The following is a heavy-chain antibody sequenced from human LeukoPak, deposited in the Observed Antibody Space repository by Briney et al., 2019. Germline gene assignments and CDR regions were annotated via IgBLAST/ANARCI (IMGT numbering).Heavy chain of an antibody. CDR1: GYTFTGYY. V-gene: IGHV1-2*02. J-gene: IGHJ4*02. D-gene: IGHD3-22*01. Sequence: ASVKVSCKASGYTFTGYYIHWVRQAPGQGLEWMGWINPNSGVTNYAQKLQGRVTITRDTSIDTAYMQLSRLRSDDTAVYYCARRPLYYYDSSGYYYEENNFDYWGQGTLVTVSS. CDR2: INPNSGVT. CDR3: ARRPLYYYDSSGYYYEENNFDY.